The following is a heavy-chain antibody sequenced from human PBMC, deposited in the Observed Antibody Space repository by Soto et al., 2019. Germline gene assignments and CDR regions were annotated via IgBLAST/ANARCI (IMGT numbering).Heavy chain of an antibody. CDR1: GYTFTSYD. V-gene: IGHV1-8*01. Sequence: ASVKVSCKASGYTFTSYDINWVRHATGQGLEWMGWMNPNSGNTGYAQKFQGRVTMTRNTSISTAYMELSSLRSEDTAVYYCARGVKYYYDSSGLYPWGQGTLVTVSS. CDR3: ARGVKYYYDSSGLYP. J-gene: IGHJ5*02. CDR2: MNPNSGNT. D-gene: IGHD3-22*01.